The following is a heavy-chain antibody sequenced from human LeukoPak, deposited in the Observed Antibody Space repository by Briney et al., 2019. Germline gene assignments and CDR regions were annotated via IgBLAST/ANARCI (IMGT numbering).Heavy chain of an antibody. D-gene: IGHD6-19*01. CDR1: GFTFSSYS. Sequence: GGSLRLSCAASGFTFSSYSMNWVRQAPGKGLEWVSSISSSSSYIYYADSVKGRFTISRDNAKKSLYLQMNSLRAEDTAVYYCARNHGSGWYYFDYWGQGTLVTVSS. V-gene: IGHV3-21*01. CDR2: ISSSSSYI. CDR3: ARNHGSGWYYFDY. J-gene: IGHJ4*02.